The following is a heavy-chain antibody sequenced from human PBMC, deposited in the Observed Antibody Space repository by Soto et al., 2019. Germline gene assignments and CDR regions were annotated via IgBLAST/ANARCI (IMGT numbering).Heavy chain of an antibody. CDR2: IIPLYGTV. J-gene: IGHJ4*02. CDR3: ARVRVIRGVISSHFGL. D-gene: IGHD3-10*01. Sequence: QAHLAQSGAEVKKPGSSVTVSCKASGGTFNSYGISWVRQAPGQGLDWMGVIIPLYGTVNYAQKFQGRVSITADKSTSTAYMDLNSLSSVDAAVYYCARVRVIRGVISSHFGLWGQGTLVTVSS. CDR1: GGTFNSYG. V-gene: IGHV1-69*06.